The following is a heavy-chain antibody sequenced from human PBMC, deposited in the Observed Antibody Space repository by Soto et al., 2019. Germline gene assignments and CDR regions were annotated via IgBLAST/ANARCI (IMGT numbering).Heavy chain of an antibody. CDR2: INPDNGNT. CDR1: GGNFSRST. V-gene: IGHV1-3*01. D-gene: IGHD3-9*01. J-gene: IGHJ5*02. Sequence: KSTCNESGGNFSRSTLNWVRQAPGQRLEWMGWINPDNGNTKSSQKFQDRVIITRDTSASTAYMDLSSLRSEDTAVYYCARGISIDDTAPWDQ. CDR3: ARGISIDDTAP.